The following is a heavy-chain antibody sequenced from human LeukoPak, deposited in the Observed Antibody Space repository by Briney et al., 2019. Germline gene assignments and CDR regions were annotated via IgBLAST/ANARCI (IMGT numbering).Heavy chain of an antibody. D-gene: IGHD2-2*01. J-gene: IGHJ4*02. CDR1: GYTFTGYY. Sequence: ASVKVSCKASGYTFTGYYMHWVRQAPGQGLEWMGWINPNSGGTNYAQKFQGRVTMTRDTSISTAYMELSRLRTDDTAVYYCARQEIIVVVPAARRSHGDYWGQGTLVTVSS. V-gene: IGHV1-2*02. CDR3: ARQEIIVVVPAARRSHGDY. CDR2: INPNSGGT.